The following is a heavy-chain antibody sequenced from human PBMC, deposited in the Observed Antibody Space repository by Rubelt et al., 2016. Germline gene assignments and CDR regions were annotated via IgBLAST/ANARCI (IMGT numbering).Heavy chain of an antibody. D-gene: IGHD3-3*01. J-gene: IGHJ4*02. CDR1: EFTFSTYA. V-gene: IGHV3-23*01. CDR3: AKETIFGRVGNFDY. CDR2: ISGADGST. Sequence: GSGGGLVQPGGSLRLSCVPSEFTFSTYAMNWVRQAPGKGLEWVSSISGADGSTYYADSVKGRFTISRDNSKNTLYLQMNSLRAEDTAVYYCAKETIFGRVGNFDYWGQGTLVTV.